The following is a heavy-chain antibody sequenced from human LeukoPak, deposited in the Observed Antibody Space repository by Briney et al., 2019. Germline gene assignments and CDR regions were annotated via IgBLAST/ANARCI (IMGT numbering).Heavy chain of an antibody. J-gene: IGHJ4*02. D-gene: IGHD6-13*01. CDR3: AVRALNTAGHFDY. CDR1: GYTFTSYY. CDR2: INPSGGST. Sequence: ASVKVSCKASGYTFTSYYMHWVRQAPGQGLEWMGIINPSGGSTSYAQKFQGRVTMTRDTSTNTVYMELSSLRSEDTAVYYCAVRALNTAGHFDYWGQGTLVTVSS. V-gene: IGHV1-46*01.